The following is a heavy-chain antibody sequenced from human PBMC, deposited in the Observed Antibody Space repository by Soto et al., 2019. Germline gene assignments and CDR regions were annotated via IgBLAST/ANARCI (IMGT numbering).Heavy chain of an antibody. CDR2: IAGSGIST. CDR1: GFTFSSYA. J-gene: IGHJ4*02. Sequence: EVPLLESGGGLVQPGGSLRLSCAASGFTFSSYAMSWVRQAPGEGLEWVSAIAGSGISTFHADSVKGRFTISRDNSKNTLILQMNSLRAEDSAVYYCAKGSAHGSPYYFDYWGRGTLVTVSS. V-gene: IGHV3-23*01. D-gene: IGHD6-25*01. CDR3: AKGSAHGSPYYFDY.